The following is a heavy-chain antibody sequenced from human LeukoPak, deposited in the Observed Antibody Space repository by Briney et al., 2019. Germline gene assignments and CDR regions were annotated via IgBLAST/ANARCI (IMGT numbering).Heavy chain of an antibody. CDR2: INRSGST. J-gene: IGHJ3*02. V-gene: IGHV4-34*01. CDR3: ARVPVTYYYDSSGYYPNDAFDI. Sequence: SSETLSLTCAVYGGSLSGYYWSWIRQPPGKGLEWIGEINRSGSTNYNPSLKSRVTISVDTSKNQFSLKLSSVTAADTAVDYCARVPVTYYYDSSGYYPNDAFDIWGQGTMVTVSS. CDR1: GGSLSGYY. D-gene: IGHD3-22*01.